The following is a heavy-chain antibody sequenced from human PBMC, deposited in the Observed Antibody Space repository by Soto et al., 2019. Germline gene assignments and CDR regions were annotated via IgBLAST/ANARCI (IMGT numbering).Heavy chain of an antibody. V-gene: IGHV3-7*03. J-gene: IGHJ3*01. D-gene: IGHD3-22*01. CDR2: INQDGREK. CDR1: GFTLGSYW. Sequence: GGSLRLACTASGFTLGSYWMTWVRQAPEKGREWVANINQDGREKDYVDSVKGRFTISRDNAKNSLYLQMNSLRAEDTAVYYCASAVLVLIGLGAFDFRGPGTMGT. CDR3: ASAVLVLIGLGAFDF.